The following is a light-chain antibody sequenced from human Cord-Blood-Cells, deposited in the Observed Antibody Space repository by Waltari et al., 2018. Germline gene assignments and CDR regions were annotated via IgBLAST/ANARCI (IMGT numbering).Light chain of an antibody. CDR2: DAS. CDR3: QQYNSYRGT. V-gene: IGKV1-5*01. Sequence: DIQMTQSPSTLSASVGDRVTITCRASQSISSWLAWYQQKPGKAPKLLIYDASSLESGVPSRFSGSGSGTEFTLTISSLQPDDFATYYCQQYNSYRGTFDQGTKVEIK. CDR1: QSISSW. J-gene: IGKJ1*01.